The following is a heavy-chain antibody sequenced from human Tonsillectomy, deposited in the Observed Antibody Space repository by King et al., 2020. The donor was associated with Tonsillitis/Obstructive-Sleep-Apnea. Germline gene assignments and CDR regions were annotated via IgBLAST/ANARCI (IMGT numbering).Heavy chain of an antibody. V-gene: IGHV4-59*08. J-gene: IGHJ1*01. Sequence: VQLQESGPGLVKPSATLSLTCTVSGGSISSYYWSWIRQPPGKGLEWIGYIYYSGSTNYNPSLKSRVSISVDTSKNQFSLKLSSVAAADTAVYYCASRTTVVTPGYFQYWGQGTLVTVSS. D-gene: IGHD4-23*01. CDR2: IYYSGST. CDR3: ASRTTVVTPGYFQY. CDR1: GGSISSYY.